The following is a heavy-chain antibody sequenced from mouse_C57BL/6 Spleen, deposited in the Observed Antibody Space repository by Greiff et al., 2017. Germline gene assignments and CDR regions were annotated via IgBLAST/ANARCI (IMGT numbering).Heavy chain of an antibody. D-gene: IGHD1-1*01. J-gene: IGHJ1*03. CDR2: INYDGSST. V-gene: IGHV5-16*01. CDR3: AREDYYGSSWYFDV. CDR1: GFTFSDSY. Sequence: DVMLVESEGGLVQPGSSMKLSCTASGFTFSDSYMAWVRQVPEKGLEWVANINYDGSSTYYLASLKSRFIISRDNAKNILYLQMSSMKSEDTATDYCAREDYYGSSWYFDVWGTGTTVTVSS.